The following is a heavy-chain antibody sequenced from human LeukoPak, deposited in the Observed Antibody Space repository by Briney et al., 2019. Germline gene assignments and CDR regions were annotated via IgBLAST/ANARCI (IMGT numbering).Heavy chain of an antibody. V-gene: IGHV3-74*01. J-gene: IGHJ5*02. D-gene: IGHD4-23*01. Sequence: GGSLRLSCAASGFTFSSYWVHWVRQAPGKGLVWVSRINSDGSSTSYADSVKGRFTISRDNAKNTLYLQMNSLRAEDTAVYYCARGTTVVTPVSWFDPWGQGTLVTVSS. CDR1: GFTFSSYW. CDR3: ARGTTVVTPVSWFDP. CDR2: INSDGSST.